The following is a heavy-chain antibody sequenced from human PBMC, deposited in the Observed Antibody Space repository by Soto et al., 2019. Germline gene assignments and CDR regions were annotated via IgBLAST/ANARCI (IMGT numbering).Heavy chain of an antibody. CDR1: GYSISTGYY. J-gene: IGHJ4*02. D-gene: IGHD4-17*01. Sequence: SETLSLTCAVSGYSISTGYYWGWIRQPPGKGLEWIGCIFHPGDTYYNPSLKSRVTISMDTSKNHFSLILSSVTAADTAVYYCASRDDYHYYGYWGQGALVT. CDR2: IFHPGDT. CDR3: ASRDDYHYYGY. V-gene: IGHV4-38-2*01.